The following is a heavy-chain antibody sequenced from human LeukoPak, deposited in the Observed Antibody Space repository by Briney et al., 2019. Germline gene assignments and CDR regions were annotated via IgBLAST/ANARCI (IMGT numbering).Heavy chain of an antibody. CDR1: GYSISSDYY. D-gene: IGHD3-22*01. Sequence: SETLSLTCTVSGYSISSDYYWGWIRQPPGKGLEWIGSIYHSGSTYYNPSLKSRVTISVDTSKNQLSLKLTSVTAADMAVYYCARDRSSGYYSDAFDIWGQGTMVTVSS. CDR3: ARDRSSGYYSDAFDI. V-gene: IGHV4-38-2*02. J-gene: IGHJ3*02. CDR2: IYHSGST.